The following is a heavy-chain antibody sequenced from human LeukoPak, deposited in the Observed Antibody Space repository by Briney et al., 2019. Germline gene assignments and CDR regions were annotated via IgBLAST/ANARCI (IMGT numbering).Heavy chain of an antibody. CDR2: VDPEDGET. CDR3: ATDHPSTSCY. Sequence: GASVKVSGKASGYTFTDYYMHWVQQAPGKGLEWMGRVDPEDGETIYAEKFQGRVTITADTSTDTAYMELSSLRSEDTAVYYCATDHPSTSCYWGQGTLVTVSS. J-gene: IGHJ4*02. D-gene: IGHD2-2*01. V-gene: IGHV1-69-2*01. CDR1: GYTFTDYY.